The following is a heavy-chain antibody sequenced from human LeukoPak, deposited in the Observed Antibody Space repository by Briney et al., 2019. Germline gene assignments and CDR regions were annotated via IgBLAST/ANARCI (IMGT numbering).Heavy chain of an antibody. Sequence: SETLSLTCTVSGGSISSYYWSWIRQPQGKGLEWIGYIYYSGSTNYNPSLKSRVTISVDTSKNQFSLTLSSVTAADTAVYYCARAREPRGGVGYWGQGTLVTVSS. D-gene: IGHD3-10*01. J-gene: IGHJ4*02. V-gene: IGHV4-59*13. CDR1: GGSISSYY. CDR2: IYYSGST. CDR3: ARAREPRGGVGY.